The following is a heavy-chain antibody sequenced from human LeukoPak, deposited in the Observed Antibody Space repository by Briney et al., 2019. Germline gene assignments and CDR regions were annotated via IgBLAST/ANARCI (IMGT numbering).Heavy chain of an antibody. CDR2: IYYSGST. CDR1: GGSISSSSYY. CDR3: ANGYCSSTSCYTEAFDI. V-gene: IGHV4-39*01. D-gene: IGHD2-2*02. J-gene: IGHJ3*02. Sequence: SETLSLTCTVSGGSISSSSYYWGWIRQPPGKGLEWIGSIYYSGSTYYNPSLKSRVTISVDTSKNQFSLKLSSVTAADTAVYYCANGYCSSTSCYTEAFDIWGQGTMVTVSS.